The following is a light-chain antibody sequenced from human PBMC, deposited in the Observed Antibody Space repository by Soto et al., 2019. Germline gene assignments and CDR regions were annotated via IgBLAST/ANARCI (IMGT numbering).Light chain of an antibody. CDR2: DVS. Sequence: LTQPASVSGSPGQSITISCTGTSSDVGGYNYVSWYQQLPGKAPELMIYDVSDRPSGVSNRFSGSKSGNTASLTISGLQAEDEADYYCSSYTSSSLYVFGTGTKVTVL. CDR3: SSYTSSSLYV. J-gene: IGLJ1*01. CDR1: SSDVGGYNY. V-gene: IGLV2-14*01.